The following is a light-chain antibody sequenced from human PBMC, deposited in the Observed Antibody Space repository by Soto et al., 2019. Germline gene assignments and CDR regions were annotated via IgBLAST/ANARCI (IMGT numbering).Light chain of an antibody. J-gene: IGLJ2*01. CDR2: DVS. Sequence: QSVLTQPASVSGSPGQSITISCTGTSSDVGGYSYVSWYQQHPGKAPKLMIYDVSNRPSGVANRFSGSTSGNTASPTISGLQAEDEADYYCSSYTSSSTLVFGGGTKVTVL. CDR3: SSYTSSSTLV. V-gene: IGLV2-14*01. CDR1: SSDVGGYSY.